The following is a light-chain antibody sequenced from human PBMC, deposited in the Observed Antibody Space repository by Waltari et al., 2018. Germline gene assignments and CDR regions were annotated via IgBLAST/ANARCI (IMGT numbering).Light chain of an antibody. V-gene: IGLV1-44*01. Sequence: QSVLTQPPSESGTPGQRVTIPCSGRSSNLGSNVVHLSQQVPGTTPKLLIYRNDQRPSGVPDRISASKSGTSASLAISGLQSEDEAHYYCAAWDDSLNGHWVFGGGTKLTVL. CDR1: SSNLGSNV. J-gene: IGLJ2*01. CDR2: RND. CDR3: AAWDDSLNGHWV.